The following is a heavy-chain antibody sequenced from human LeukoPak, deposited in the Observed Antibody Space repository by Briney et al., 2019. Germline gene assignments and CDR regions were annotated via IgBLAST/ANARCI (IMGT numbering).Heavy chain of an antibody. CDR1: GFTFSSYA. CDR2: ISYDGSNK. D-gene: IGHD1-26*01. CDR3: ASGRAKAAFDI. Sequence: GGSLRLSCAASGFTFSSYAMHWVRQAPGKGLEWVAVISYDGSNKYYADSVKGRFTISRGNSKNTLYLQMNSLRAEDTAVYYCASGRAKAAFDIWGQGTMVTVSS. V-gene: IGHV3-30*01. J-gene: IGHJ3*02.